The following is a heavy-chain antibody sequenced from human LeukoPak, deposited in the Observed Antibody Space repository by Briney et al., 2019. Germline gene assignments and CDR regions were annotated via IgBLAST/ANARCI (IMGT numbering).Heavy chain of an antibody. V-gene: IGHV1-18*01. CDR2: ISAYNGNT. J-gene: IGHJ5*02. D-gene: IGHD3-3*01. Sequence: ASVKVSCKASGYTFTSYGISWVRQAPGQGLGWMGWISAYNGNTNYAQKLQGRATMTTDTPTSTAYMELRSLRSDDTAVYYCATESAITISGVVFHYFDPWGQGTLVTVSS. CDR3: ATESAITISGVVFHYFDP. CDR1: GYTFTSYG.